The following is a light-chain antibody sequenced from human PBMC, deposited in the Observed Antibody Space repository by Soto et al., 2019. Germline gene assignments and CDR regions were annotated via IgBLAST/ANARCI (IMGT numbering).Light chain of an antibody. Sequence: QSALTQPASVSGSPGQSITISCTGTSSDVGGYNYVSWYQQHPGKAPKLMIYDVSNRPSGVSNRFSGSKSGNTASLTISGLQPEDEADHYCSSYTSSTTSSFGTGTKVTVL. J-gene: IGLJ1*01. V-gene: IGLV2-14*03. CDR2: DVS. CDR1: SSDVGGYNY. CDR3: SSYTSSTTSS.